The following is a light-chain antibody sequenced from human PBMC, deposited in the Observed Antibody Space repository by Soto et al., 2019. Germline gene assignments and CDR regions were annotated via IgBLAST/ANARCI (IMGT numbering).Light chain of an antibody. CDR2: WAS. Sequence: DIVMTQSPDSLAVSLGERATINCKSSQSVLYSPNNKNYLAWYQQKQGQPPKLLFYWASTRESAVPDRFSGSGSHTDFTLTINDPQANDVAFYYCQQYINAPQTFGQGTKVEIK. CDR3: QQYINAPQT. CDR1: QSVLYSPNNKNY. V-gene: IGKV4-1*01. J-gene: IGKJ1*01.